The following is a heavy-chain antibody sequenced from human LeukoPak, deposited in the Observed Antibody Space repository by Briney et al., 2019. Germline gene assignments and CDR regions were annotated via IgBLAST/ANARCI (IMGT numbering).Heavy chain of an antibody. CDR1: GITFNNYA. Sequence: GGSLRLSCVASGITFNNYAMHWVRQAPGKGLEWVAVISDDGSNKYYGDSVEGRFTISRDNSKNTLYLQMNSLRTEDTAVYYCAGLVVRGRESEEPFDPWGQGTLVTVSS. CDR2: ISDDGSNK. J-gene: IGHJ5*02. V-gene: IGHV3-30*04. D-gene: IGHD3-10*01. CDR3: AGLVVRGRESEEPFDP.